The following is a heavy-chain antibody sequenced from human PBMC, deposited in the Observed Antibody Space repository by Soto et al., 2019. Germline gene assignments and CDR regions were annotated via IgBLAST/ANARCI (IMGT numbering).Heavy chain of an antibody. CDR3: AKRPRALLTFDS. D-gene: IGHD1-26*01. CDR1: GFIFSNYV. J-gene: IGHJ4*02. CDR2: ISDSGGTS. V-gene: IGHV3-23*04. Sequence: EVQLVDSGGGLVQPGGSLRLSCAASGFIFSNYVMRWVRQAPGKGLEWVSSISDSGGTSYYADSVKGRFTISRDNSKNTLYLQMNSLRAEDTAIYYCAKRPRALLTFDSWGQGTLGTVSS.